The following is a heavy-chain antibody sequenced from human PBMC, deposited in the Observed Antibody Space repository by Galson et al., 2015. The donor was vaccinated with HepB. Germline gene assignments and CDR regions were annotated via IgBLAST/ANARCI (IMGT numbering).Heavy chain of an antibody. Sequence: SLRLSCAASGFTVSSNYMSWVRPAPGKGLEWVSVIYSGGSTYYADSVKGRFTTSRDNSKNTLYLQMNSLRAEDTAVYYCARNLDYGDDYYYYGMDVWGQGTTVTVSS. CDR2: IYSGGST. V-gene: IGHV3-66*01. CDR3: ARNLDYGDDYYYYGMDV. J-gene: IGHJ6*02. D-gene: IGHD4-17*01. CDR1: GFTVSSNY.